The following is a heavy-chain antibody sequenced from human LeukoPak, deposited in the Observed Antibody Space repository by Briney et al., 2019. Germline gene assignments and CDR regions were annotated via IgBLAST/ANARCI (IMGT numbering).Heavy chain of an antibody. D-gene: IGHD6-13*01. V-gene: IGHV4-34*01. J-gene: IGHJ5*02. CDR2: INHSGSN. Sequence: PSETLSLTCAVYGGSFSGYYWSWIRQSPGKGLEWIGEINHSGSNNYNPSLKSRVTISVDTSKNQFSLKLSSVTAVDTALYYCARGYSSSWYFNWFDPWGQGALVTVSS. CDR3: ARGYSSSWYFNWFDP. CDR1: GGSFSGYY.